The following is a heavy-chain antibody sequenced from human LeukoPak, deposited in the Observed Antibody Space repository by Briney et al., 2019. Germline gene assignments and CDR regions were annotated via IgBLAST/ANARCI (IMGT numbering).Heavy chain of an antibody. CDR1: GFTVSSNY. D-gene: IGHD3-3*01. CDR3: ARVQPYYDFWSGSTPTYYYYMDV. J-gene: IGHJ6*03. CDR2: IYSGGST. V-gene: IGHV3-66*01. Sequence: GGSLRLSCAASGFTVSSNYMSWVRQAPGKGLEWVSVIYSGGSTYYADSVKGRFTISRDNSKNTLYLQMNSLRAEDTAVYYCARVQPYYDFWSGSTPTYYYYMDVWGKGTTVTVSS.